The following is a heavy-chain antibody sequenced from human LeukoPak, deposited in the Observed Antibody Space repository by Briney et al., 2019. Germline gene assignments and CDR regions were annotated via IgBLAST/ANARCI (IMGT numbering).Heavy chain of an antibody. CDR2: IWYDGSNK. CDR1: GFTFSSYG. V-gene: IGHV3-33*01. J-gene: IGHJ4*02. CDR3: ARALYSGYDGFDY. Sequence: GGSLRLSCAASGFTFSSYGMHWVRQAPGKGLEWVAVIWYDGSNKYYADSVKGRFTISRDNSKNTLYLQMNSLRAEDTAVYYCARALYSGYDGFDYWGQGTLVTLSS. D-gene: IGHD5-12*01.